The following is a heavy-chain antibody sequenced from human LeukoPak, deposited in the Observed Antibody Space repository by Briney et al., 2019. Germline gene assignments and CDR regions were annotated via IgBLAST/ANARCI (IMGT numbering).Heavy chain of an antibody. CDR1: GGTFSSYA. CDR3: ARDMGGDYTQFHFDY. CDR2: IIPIFGTA. J-gene: IGHJ4*02. D-gene: IGHD4-17*01. V-gene: IGHV1-69*13. Sequence: SVRVSCKASGGTFSSYAISWVRQAPGQGLEWMGGIIPIFGTANYAQKFQGRVTITADESTSTAYMELSSLRSEDTAVYYCARDMGGDYTQFHFDYWGQGTLVTVSS.